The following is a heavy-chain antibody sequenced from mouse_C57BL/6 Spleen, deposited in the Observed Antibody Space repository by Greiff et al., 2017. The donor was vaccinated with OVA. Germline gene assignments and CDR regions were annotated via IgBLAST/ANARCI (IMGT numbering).Heavy chain of an antibody. Sequence: EVKLQESGPGLVKPSQSLSLTCSVTGYSITSGYYWNWIRQFPGNKLEWMGYISYDGSNNYNPSLKNRISITRDTSKNQFFLKLNSVTTEDTATYYCARWGPYDGDPPYDCDYWGQGTTLTVSS. V-gene: IGHV3-6*01. CDR2: ISYDGSN. CDR1: GYSITSGYY. D-gene: IGHD2-3*01. CDR3: ARWGPYDGDPPYDCDY. J-gene: IGHJ2*01.